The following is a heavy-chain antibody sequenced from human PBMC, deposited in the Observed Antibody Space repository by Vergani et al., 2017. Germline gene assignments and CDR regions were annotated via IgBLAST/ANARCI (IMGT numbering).Heavy chain of an antibody. CDR1: GYTFTGYY. D-gene: IGHD3-10*01. CDR3: ARARRTCSAVDCPRYYFDY. V-gene: IGHV1-2*07. Sequence: QVQLVQSGAEVKKPGASVKVSCKASGYTFTGYYMHWVRQAPGQGLAWMGWINPNSGGTNYAHQFQGRVTITRDNSITTAYMELRGLTSEDTAMYYCARARRTCSAVDCPRYYFDYWGQGTLVTVSS. J-gene: IGHJ4*02. CDR2: INPNSGGT.